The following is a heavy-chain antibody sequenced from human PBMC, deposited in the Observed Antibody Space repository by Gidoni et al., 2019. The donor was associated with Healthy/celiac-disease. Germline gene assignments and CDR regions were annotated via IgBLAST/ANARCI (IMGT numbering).Heavy chain of an antibody. CDR1: GGSLSSSNW. CDR2: IYHSGST. Sequence: QVQLQESGPGLVKPSGTLSRTCAVPGGSLSSSNWWSWVRQPPGKGLGWIGEIYHSGSTNYNPSLKSRVTISGDKSKNQFSLKLSSVTAADTAVYYCARVITMIVERYFDYWGQGTLVTVSS. CDR3: ARVITMIVERYFDY. J-gene: IGHJ4*02. D-gene: IGHD3-22*01. V-gene: IGHV4-4*02.